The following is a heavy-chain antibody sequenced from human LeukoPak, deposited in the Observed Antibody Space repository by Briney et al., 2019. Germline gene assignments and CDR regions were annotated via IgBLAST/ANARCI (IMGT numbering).Heavy chain of an antibody. Sequence: ASVKVSCKASGYTFTSYYMHWVRQAPGQGLEWMGIINPGGGSTSYAQKLQGRVTMTRDMSTSTVYMELSSLRSEDTAVYYCARSYYYDSSGYYPNDAFDIWGQGTMVTVSS. CDR3: ARSYYYDSSGYYPNDAFDI. J-gene: IGHJ3*02. CDR2: INPGGGST. CDR1: GYTFTSYY. D-gene: IGHD3-22*01. V-gene: IGHV1-46*01.